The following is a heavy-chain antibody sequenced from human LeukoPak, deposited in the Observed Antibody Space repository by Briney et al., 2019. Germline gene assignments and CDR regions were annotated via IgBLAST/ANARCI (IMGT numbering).Heavy chain of an antibody. CDR3: ARDGVGATIDY. D-gene: IGHD1-26*01. CDR2: INAGNGNT. CDR1: GYTFTSYA. Sequence: AASVTVSFTASGYTFTSYAMHWVRQAPGQRLEWMGWINAGNGNTKYSQKFQGRVTITRDTSASTAYMELSSLRSEDTAVYYCARDGVGATIDYWGQGTLVTVSS. J-gene: IGHJ4*02. V-gene: IGHV1-3*01.